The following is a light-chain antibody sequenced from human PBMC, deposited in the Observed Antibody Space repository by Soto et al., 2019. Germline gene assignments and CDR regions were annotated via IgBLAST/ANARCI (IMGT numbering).Light chain of an antibody. CDR3: QVWDSSSDHYVV. Sequence: SYELTQPPSVSVAPGKTARITCGGNNIGSKSVHWYQQKLGQAPVLVIYYDSDRPSGIPERFSGSNSGNTATLTISRVEAGDEADYYCQVWDSSSDHYVVFGGGTKLTVL. CDR1: NIGSKS. CDR2: YDS. J-gene: IGLJ2*01. V-gene: IGLV3-21*04.